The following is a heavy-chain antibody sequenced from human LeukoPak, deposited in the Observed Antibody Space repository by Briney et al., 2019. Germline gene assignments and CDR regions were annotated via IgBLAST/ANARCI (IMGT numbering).Heavy chain of an antibody. V-gene: IGHV3-21*01. J-gene: IGHJ4*02. CDR3: ARSAHYSKWELRTFDY. Sequence: GGSRRLSCAASGFTFSSYSMNWVRQAPGKGLEWVSSISSSSYIYYTDAVKGRFTISRDNAKNSLYLQMNSLRAQDTAVYYRARSAHYSKWELRTFDYWGQGTLVTVSS. CDR1: GFTFSSYS. D-gene: IGHD1-26*01. CDR2: ISSSSYI.